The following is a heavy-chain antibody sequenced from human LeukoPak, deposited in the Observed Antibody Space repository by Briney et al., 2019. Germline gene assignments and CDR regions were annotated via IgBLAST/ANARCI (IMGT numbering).Heavy chain of an antibody. CDR2: ISGNGGNT. V-gene: IGHV3-64D*09. CDR1: GFTFSSYA. J-gene: IGHJ4*02. CDR3: VITSATGPLDY. D-gene: IGHD6-6*01. Sequence: PGRSLRLSCSASGFTFSSYAMHWVRQAPGKGLEYVSAISGNGGNTYYADSLKGRFTISRDNSKSTLYLQMSSLRVEDTAVYYCVITSATGPLDYWGQGTLVTVSS.